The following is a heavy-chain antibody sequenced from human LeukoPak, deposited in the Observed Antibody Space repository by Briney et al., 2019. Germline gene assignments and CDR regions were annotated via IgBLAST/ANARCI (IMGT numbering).Heavy chain of an antibody. J-gene: IGHJ6*02. CDR3: ARSYGDYVGGPYYYGMDV. D-gene: IGHD4-17*01. CDR2: ISYDGSNK. CDR1: GFTFSSYA. V-gene: IGHV3-30-3*01. Sequence: GGSLRLSCAASGFTFSSYAMHWVRQAPGKGLEGVAVISYDGSNKYYADSVKGRFTISRDNSKNTLYLQMNSLRAEDTAVYYCARSYGDYVGGPYYYGMDVWGQGTTVTVSS.